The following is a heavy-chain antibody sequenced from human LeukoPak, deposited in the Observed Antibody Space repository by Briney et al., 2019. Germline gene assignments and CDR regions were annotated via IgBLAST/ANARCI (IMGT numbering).Heavy chain of an antibody. CDR1: GYTFTGYY. CDR2: INPNSGGT. D-gene: IGHD1-7*01. CDR3: AREETGTFNWFDP. J-gene: IGHJ5*02. V-gene: IGHV1-2*02. Sequence: ASVTVSCKASGYTFTGYYMHWVRQAPGQGLEWMGWINPNSGGTNYAQKFQGRVTMTRDTSISTAYMELSRLRSDDTTVYYCAREETGTFNWFDPWGQGTLVTVSS.